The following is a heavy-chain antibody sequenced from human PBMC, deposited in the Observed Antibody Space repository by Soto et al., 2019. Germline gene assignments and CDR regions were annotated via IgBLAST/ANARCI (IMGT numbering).Heavy chain of an antibody. CDR1: GGTFSNYA. CDR3: ARDGGRDGYFGNWLDP. Sequence: QVQLVQSAAEVKKPGSSVKVSCKASGGTFSNYAISWVRQAPGQGLEWVGGIIPIFGTTNFAQKFQGRVTITADESTTTAYMELSGLRSEDTAVYYCARDGGRDGYFGNWLDPWGQGTLVTVSS. V-gene: IGHV1-69*12. J-gene: IGHJ5*02. D-gene: IGHD5-12*01. CDR2: IIPIFGTT.